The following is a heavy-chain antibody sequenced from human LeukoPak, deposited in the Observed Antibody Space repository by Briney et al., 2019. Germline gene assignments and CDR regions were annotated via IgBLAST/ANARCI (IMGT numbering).Heavy chain of an antibody. J-gene: IGHJ4*02. D-gene: IGHD6-19*01. CDR1: GGSFSGYY. Sequence: SETLSLTCAVYGGSFSGYYWSWIRQPPGKGQEWIGEINHSGSTNYNPSLKSRVTISVDTSKNQFSLKLSSVTAADTAVYYCARATRAGYSSGWYYFDYWGQGTLVTVSS. V-gene: IGHV4-34*01. CDR3: ARATRAGYSSGWYYFDY. CDR2: INHSGST.